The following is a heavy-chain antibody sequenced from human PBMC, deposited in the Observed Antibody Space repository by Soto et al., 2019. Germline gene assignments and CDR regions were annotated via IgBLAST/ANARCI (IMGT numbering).Heavy chain of an antibody. J-gene: IGHJ6*02. CDR2: ISYDGSNK. D-gene: IGHD1-26*01. CDR1: GFTFSSYG. Sequence: PGGSLRLSCAASGFTFSSYGMHWVRQAPGKGLEWVAVISYDGSNKYYADSVKGRFTISRDNSKNTLYLQMNSLRAEDTAVYYCAKLIVGATFGMDVWGQGTTVTVSS. CDR3: AKLIVGATFGMDV. V-gene: IGHV3-30*18.